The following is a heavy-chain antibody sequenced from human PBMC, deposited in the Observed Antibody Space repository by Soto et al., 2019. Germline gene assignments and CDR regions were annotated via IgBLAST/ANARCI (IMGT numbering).Heavy chain of an antibody. CDR3: ARDRASYYDSSGYNYRWYFDI. CDR1: GFTFTTYW. CDR2: IKQDGTEK. V-gene: IGHV3-7*03. D-gene: IGHD3-22*01. J-gene: IGHJ2*01. Sequence: GGSLRLSCAASGFTFTTYWMTWVRQAPGKGLEWVANIKQDGTEKYYVDSVKGRFTISRDNAKDSLYLQMNSLRADDTAVYYCARDRASYYDSSGYNYRWYFDIWGRGTLVTVFS.